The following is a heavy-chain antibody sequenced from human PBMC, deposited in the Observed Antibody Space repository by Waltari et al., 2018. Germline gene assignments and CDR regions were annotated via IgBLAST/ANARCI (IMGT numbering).Heavy chain of an antibody. J-gene: IGHJ4*02. CDR3: VRNDGSVYGKFDC. CDR2: ISPDGPKT. Sequence: EVQLVESGGDLVQPGGSLRLSCATSGLTFSSDWMHWVRQPSGTGLVWGSSISPDGPKTYDADSVKGRFSISRDNAKNTLYLQMNTLKVEDTATYYCVRNDGSVYGKFDCWGQGTPVTVSS. V-gene: IGHV3-74*01. CDR1: GLTFSSDW. D-gene: IGHD1-1*01.